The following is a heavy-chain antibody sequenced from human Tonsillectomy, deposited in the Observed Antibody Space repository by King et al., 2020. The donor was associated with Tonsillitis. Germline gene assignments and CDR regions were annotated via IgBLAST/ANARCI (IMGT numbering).Heavy chain of an antibody. CDR1: GGSFSGYY. CDR2: INDSGST. V-gene: IGHV4-34*01. J-gene: IGHJ6*03. Sequence: VQLQQWGAGLLKPSETLSLTCAVNGGSFSGYYWTWIRQPPGKGLDWIGEINDSGSTNCNSSLKSRVTISVDTSKKQFSLRLRSVTAADTAVYYCARYTYYYYMDVWGKGTTVTVSS. D-gene: IGHD2-2*02. CDR3: ARYTYYYYMDV.